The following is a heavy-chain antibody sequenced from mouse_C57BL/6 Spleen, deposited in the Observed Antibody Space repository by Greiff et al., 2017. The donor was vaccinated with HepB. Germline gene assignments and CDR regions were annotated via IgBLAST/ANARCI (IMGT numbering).Heavy chain of an antibody. D-gene: IGHD1-1*01. V-gene: IGHV1-50*01. CDR2: IDPSDSYT. Sequence: QVQLQQPGAELVKPGASVKLSCKASGYTFTSYWMQWVKQRPGQGLEWIGEIDPSDSYTNYNQKFKGKATLTVDTSSSTAYMQLSSRTSEDSAVYYCARSGGSSYQFAYWGQGTLVTVSA. CDR1: GYTFTSYW. CDR3: ARSGGSSYQFAY. J-gene: IGHJ3*01.